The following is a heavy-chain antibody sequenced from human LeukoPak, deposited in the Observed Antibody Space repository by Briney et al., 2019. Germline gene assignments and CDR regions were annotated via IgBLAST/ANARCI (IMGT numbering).Heavy chain of an antibody. CDR3: ARAFLQTTVPGYRNWFDP. D-gene: IGHD3-9*01. Sequence: GGSLRLSCAASGFTFDDYAMHWVRQAPGKGLEWVSGISWNSGSIGYADSVKGRFTISRDNAKNSLYLQMNSLRAEDTAIYYCARAFLQTTVPGYRNWFDPWGQGTLVTVSS. V-gene: IGHV3-9*01. J-gene: IGHJ5*02. CDR1: GFTFDDYA. CDR2: ISWNSGSI.